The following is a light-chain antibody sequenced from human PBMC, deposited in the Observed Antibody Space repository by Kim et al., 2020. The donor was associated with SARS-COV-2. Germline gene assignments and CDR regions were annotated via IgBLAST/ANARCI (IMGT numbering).Light chain of an antibody. J-gene: IGLJ3*02. CDR3: QAWDSSTGV. CDR2: QDS. CDR1: KLGDKY. Sequence: MAPGQAASITCYGDKLGDKYACWYQQKPGQSPVLVIYQDSKRPSGIPERFSGSNSGNTATLTISGTQAMDEADYYCQAWDSSTGVFGGGTQLTVL. V-gene: IGLV3-1*01.